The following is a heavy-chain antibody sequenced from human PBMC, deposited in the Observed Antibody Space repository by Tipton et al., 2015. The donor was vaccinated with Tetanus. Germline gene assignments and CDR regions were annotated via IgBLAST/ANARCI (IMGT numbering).Heavy chain of an antibody. J-gene: IGHJ4*01. CDR3: ARRTTVSGPIVTRGDYFDY. V-gene: IGHV4-39*01. D-gene: IGHD4-11*01. CDR2: IANSGAT. CDR1: GASLRSRSFY. Sequence: TLSLTCTVSGASLRSRSFYWGWIRQSPGKGLEWVGTIANSGATYLNPSLKSRVPISIDTSKNQFSLTLASVTAADTAVYYCARRTTVSGPIVTRGDYFDYWGHGTLVTVSS.